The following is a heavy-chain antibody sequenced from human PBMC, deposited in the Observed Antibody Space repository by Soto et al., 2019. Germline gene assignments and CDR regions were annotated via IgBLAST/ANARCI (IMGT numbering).Heavy chain of an antibody. V-gene: IGHV3-15*07. CDR1: GFTFSNAW. J-gene: IGHJ6*02. Sequence: EVQLVESGGGLVKPGGSLRLSCAASGFTFSNAWMNWVRQAPGKGLEWVGRIKSKTDGGTTDYAAPVKGRFTISRDDSKNTLYLQMNSLKTEDTAVYYCTTDLLTTASYYYYGMDVWGQGTTVTVSS. CDR2: IKSKTDGGTT. D-gene: IGHD4-17*01. CDR3: TTDLLTTASYYYYGMDV.